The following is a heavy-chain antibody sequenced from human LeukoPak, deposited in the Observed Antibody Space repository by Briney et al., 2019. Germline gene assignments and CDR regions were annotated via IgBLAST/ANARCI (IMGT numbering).Heavy chain of an antibody. CDR1: GFTFSSYS. V-gene: IGHV3-21*01. CDR2: ISSSSSYR. Sequence: GGTLRLXCAASGFTFSSYSMNWVRLAPGKGLEWVSSISSSSSYRYYADSVKGRFTISRDNAKYSSYLQMNSLGAVDAAVYYCAREPMVGLDYWGQGTLVTVSS. J-gene: IGHJ4*02. CDR3: AREPMVGLDY. D-gene: IGHD3-10*01.